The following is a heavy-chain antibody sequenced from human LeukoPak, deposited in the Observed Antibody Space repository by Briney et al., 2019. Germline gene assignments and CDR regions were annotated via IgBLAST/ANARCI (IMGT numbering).Heavy chain of an antibody. D-gene: IGHD2-2*01. Sequence: ASVKVSCKASGYTYTTYGITWVRQAPGQGLERMGWISAYNGNTNYAQKFQGRLTITTDTTTRTAYMELRSLRFDDTAVYYCARQAACSSIRCPIDYWGQGTLVTVSS. CDR2: ISAYNGNT. CDR3: ARQAACSSIRCPIDY. CDR1: GYTYTTYG. V-gene: IGHV1-18*01. J-gene: IGHJ4*02.